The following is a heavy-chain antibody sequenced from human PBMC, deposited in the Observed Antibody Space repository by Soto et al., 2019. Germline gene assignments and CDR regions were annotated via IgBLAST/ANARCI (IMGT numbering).Heavy chain of an antibody. J-gene: IGHJ4*02. CDR3: AKSMATE. CDR1: GFTFSSYG. V-gene: IGHV3-30*18. Sequence: GGSLRLSCAASGFTFSSYGMHWVRQAPGKGLEWVAVISYDGSNKYYADSVKGRFTISRDNSKNTLYLQMNSLRAEDTAVYYCAKSMATEWGQGTLVTVSS. D-gene: IGHD2-8*01. CDR2: ISYDGSNK.